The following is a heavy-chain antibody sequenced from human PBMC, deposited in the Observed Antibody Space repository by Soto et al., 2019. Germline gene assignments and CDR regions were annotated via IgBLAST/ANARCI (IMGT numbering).Heavy chain of an antibody. CDR1: GASISSGDYY. D-gene: IGHD3-10*01. Sequence: SETLSLTCAVSGASISSGDYYWSWIRLPPGTGLEWIGFISHSESVDYNPSLKSRVTLSLDTSKNEFSLNLRSVTAADTAVYYCATRSNYGEGRRFDPWGQGTLVTVSS. V-gene: IGHV4-30-4*01. CDR2: ISHSESV. J-gene: IGHJ5*02. CDR3: ATRSNYGEGRRFDP.